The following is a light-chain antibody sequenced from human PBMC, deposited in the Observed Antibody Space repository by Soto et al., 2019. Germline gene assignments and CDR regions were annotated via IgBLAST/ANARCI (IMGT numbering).Light chain of an antibody. V-gene: IGKV3-11*01. J-gene: IGKJ2*01. CDR1: QSVSRY. CDR2: EAS. Sequence: EIVLKQSPATLSLSPGERATLSCRASQSVSRYLAWYQQKPGQAPRLLIYEASNRATGIPARFSGSGSGTDFNLTISRLEPEDFAVYYCQQRNNWPPGYTFGQGTKVEIK. CDR3: QQRNNWPPGYT.